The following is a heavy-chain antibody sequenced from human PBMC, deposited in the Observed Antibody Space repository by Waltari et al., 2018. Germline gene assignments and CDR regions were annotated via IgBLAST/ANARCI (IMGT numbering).Heavy chain of an antibody. Sequence: QVQLQQWGAGLLKPSETLSLTCAVYGGSFSGYYWSWIRQPPGKGLEWIGEINHSGSTNYNPSLKSRVTISVDTSKNQFSLKLSSVTAADTAVYYCAKDRWIAVAGTGGGDYWGQGTLVTVSS. CDR3: AKDRWIAVAGTGGGDY. D-gene: IGHD6-19*01. CDR1: GGSFSGYY. J-gene: IGHJ4*02. CDR2: INHSGST. V-gene: IGHV4-34*01.